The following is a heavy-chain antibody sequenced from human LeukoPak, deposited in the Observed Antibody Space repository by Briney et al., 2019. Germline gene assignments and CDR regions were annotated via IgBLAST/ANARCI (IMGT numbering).Heavy chain of an antibody. CDR1: GGSFSGYY. CDR2: INQRGST. CDR3: ATIQRDHAFDI. V-gene: IGHV4-34*01. J-gene: IGHJ3*02. Sequence: SETLSLTCAVYGGSFSGYYWSWIRQPPGKGLEWIGEINQRGSTSYHPSLKSRATISVDTSKNQFSLKLSSVTAADTAVYYCATIQRDHAFDIWGQGTMVTVSS. D-gene: IGHD6-25*01.